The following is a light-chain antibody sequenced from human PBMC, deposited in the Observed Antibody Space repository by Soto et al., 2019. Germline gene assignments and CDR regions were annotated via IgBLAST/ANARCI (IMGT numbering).Light chain of an antibody. V-gene: IGKV1-39*01. CDR3: QQSYSMPWT. J-gene: IGKJ1*01. CDR1: QVISRY. CDR2: AAS. Sequence: DILMTQSPSFLSASVGDRVTITCRTSQVISRYLNWYQQQPGKAPNLLIYAASSLQSGVPPRFSGRGSGTEFTLTISSLQPEDFATYYCQQSYSMPWTFGQGTEVEVK.